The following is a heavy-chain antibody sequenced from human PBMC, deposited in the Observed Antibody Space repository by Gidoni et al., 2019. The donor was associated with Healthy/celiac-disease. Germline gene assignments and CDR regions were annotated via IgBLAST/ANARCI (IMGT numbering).Heavy chain of an antibody. CDR2: IWYDGSNK. CDR1: GFTFSSYG. Sequence: QVQLVESGGGVVQPGRSLRLSCAASGFTFSSYGMPWVRQAPGKGLEWVAVIWYDGSNKYYADSVKGRFTISRDNSKNTLYLQMNSLRAEDTAVYYCARAFEYSSFYYYYYGMDVWGQGTTVTVSS. D-gene: IGHD6-6*01. V-gene: IGHV3-33*01. CDR3: ARAFEYSSFYYYYYGMDV. J-gene: IGHJ6*02.